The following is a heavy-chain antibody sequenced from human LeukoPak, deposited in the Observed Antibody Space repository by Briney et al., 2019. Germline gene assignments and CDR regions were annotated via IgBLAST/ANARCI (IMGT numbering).Heavy chain of an antibody. CDR2: TYYSGST. CDR1: GGSISSYY. Sequence: PSETLSLTCTVSGGSISSYYWSWIRQPPGKGLEWIGYTYYSGSTNYNPSLKSRVTISVDTSKNQFSLKLSSVTAADTAVYYCARLSARLHPFDYWGQGTLVTVSS. J-gene: IGHJ4*02. D-gene: IGHD4-11*01. V-gene: IGHV4-59*01. CDR3: ARLSARLHPFDY.